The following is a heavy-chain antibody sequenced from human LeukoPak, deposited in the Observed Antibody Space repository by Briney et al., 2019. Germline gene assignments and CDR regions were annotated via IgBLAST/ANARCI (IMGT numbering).Heavy chain of an antibody. V-gene: IGHV3-74*01. CDR2: INRDGSTT. Sequence: GGSLRLSCEGSGFTFSNYWMHWVRQVPGKGLVWVSRINRDGSTTSYADSVKGRFTISRDNAKNTLNLQMNSLRGEDTAVYYCARVFDSYYYDSGKFDYWGLGTLVTVSS. D-gene: IGHD3-22*01. CDR1: GFTFSNYW. CDR3: ARVFDSYYYDSGKFDY. J-gene: IGHJ4*02.